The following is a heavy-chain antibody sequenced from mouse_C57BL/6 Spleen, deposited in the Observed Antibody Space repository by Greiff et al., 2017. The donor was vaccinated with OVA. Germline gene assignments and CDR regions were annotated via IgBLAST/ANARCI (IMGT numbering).Heavy chain of an antibody. CDR2: IDPSDSYT. CDR1: GYTFTSYW. V-gene: IGHV1-59*01. D-gene: IGHD1-1*01. J-gene: IGHJ2*01. CDR3: ARITTVVGFDY. Sequence: QVQLQQPGAELVRPGTSVKLSCKASGYTFTSYWMHWVKQRPGQGLEWIGVIDPSDSYTNYNQKFKGKATLTVDTSSSTAYMQLSSLTSEDSAVYYCARITTVVGFDYWGKGTTLTVSS.